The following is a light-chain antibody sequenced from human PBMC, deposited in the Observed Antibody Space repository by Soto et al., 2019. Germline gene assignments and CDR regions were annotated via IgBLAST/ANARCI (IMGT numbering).Light chain of an antibody. Sequence: QSALTQPRSVSGSPGQSVTISCTGTSSDVGGYNYVSWYQQHPGKAPKLMIYDVSKRPSGVPDRFSGSKSGNTASLTISGLQAEDEADYYCCSYAGSYTSGVFGNGTKVTVL. V-gene: IGLV2-11*01. CDR3: CSYAGSYTSGV. CDR2: DVS. J-gene: IGLJ1*01. CDR1: SSDVGGYNY.